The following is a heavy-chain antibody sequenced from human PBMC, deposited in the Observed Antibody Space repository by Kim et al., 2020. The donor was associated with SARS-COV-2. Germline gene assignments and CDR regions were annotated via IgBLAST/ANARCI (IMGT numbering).Heavy chain of an antibody. J-gene: IGHJ5*02. D-gene: IGHD3-16*01. V-gene: IGHV4-38-2*02. Sequence: SETLSLTCSVFGDSIRSEYYWGWIRQSPGKGLEWIGSIHHSGSTTLNPSLTSRVTLSLDTSKNQFSLTMMYVSAADTGLYFCARDWGTVSYKAHGFDPWG. CDR3: ARDWGTVSYKAHGFDP. CDR2: IHHSGST. CDR1: GDSIRSEYY.